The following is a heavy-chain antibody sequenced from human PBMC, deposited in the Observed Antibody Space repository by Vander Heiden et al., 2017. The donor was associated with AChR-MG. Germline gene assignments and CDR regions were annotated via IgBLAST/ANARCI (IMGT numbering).Heavy chain of an antibody. V-gene: IGHV4-59*01. CDR2: IYYSGST. D-gene: IGHD3-16*01. Sequence: QVQLQESGPGLVKPSETLSLTCTVSGGPISSYYWSWIRQPPGKGLEWIGYIYYSGSTNYNPSLKSRVTISVDTSKNQFSLKLSSVTAADTAVYYCARDPLGEWLGHYGMDVWGQGTTVTVSS. CDR3: ARDPLGEWLGHYGMDV. CDR1: GGPISSYY. J-gene: IGHJ6*02.